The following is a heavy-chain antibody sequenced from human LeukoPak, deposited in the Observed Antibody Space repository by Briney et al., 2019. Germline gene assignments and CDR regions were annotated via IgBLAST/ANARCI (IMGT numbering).Heavy chain of an antibody. D-gene: IGHD3-22*01. CDR3: HYVTSGLDAFDI. V-gene: IGHV3-48*03. CDR1: GFTFSSYE. CDR2: ISSSGSTK. Sequence: GGSLSLSCAASGFTFSSYEMDWVRQAPGKGLEWVSSISSSGSTKYYADSLKGRFTISRDNARNSLYLQMNSLRAEDTAVYYCHYVTSGLDAFDIWGQGTMVTVSS. J-gene: IGHJ3*02.